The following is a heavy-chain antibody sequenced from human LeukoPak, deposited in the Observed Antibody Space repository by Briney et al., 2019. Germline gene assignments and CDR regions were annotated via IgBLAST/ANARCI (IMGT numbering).Heavy chain of an antibody. D-gene: IGHD3-22*01. Sequence: RSGGSLRLSFAASGFTFSSYAMSWVRQAPGKVLGWVSAISGSGGSTYYADSVKGRFTISSDNPKNTLYLQINSLRAEDTAVYYCARDYYDSSESGYWGQGTLVTVSS. V-gene: IGHV3-23*01. CDR1: GFTFSSYA. J-gene: IGHJ4*02. CDR2: ISGSGGST. CDR3: ARDYYDSSESGY.